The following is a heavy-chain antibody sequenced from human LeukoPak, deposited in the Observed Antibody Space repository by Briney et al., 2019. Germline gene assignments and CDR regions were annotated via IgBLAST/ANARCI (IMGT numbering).Heavy chain of an antibody. CDR1: GFTFSGYG. D-gene: IGHD2-21*01. J-gene: IGHJ3*02. Sequence: GGSLRLSCAASGFTFSGYGMSWVRQAPGKGLEWVSAISGSGGSTYYADSVKGRFTISRDNSKNTLYLQMNSLRAEDTAVYYCAQPFLRKLRQDAFDIWGQGTMVTVSS. CDR2: ISGSGGST. CDR3: AQPFLRKLRQDAFDI. V-gene: IGHV3-23*01.